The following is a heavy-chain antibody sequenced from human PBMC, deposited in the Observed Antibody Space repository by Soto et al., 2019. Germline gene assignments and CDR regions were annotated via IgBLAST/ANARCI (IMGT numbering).Heavy chain of an antibody. CDR2: IYYSGST. V-gene: IGHV4-31*03. J-gene: IGHJ4*02. CDR3: ASSPVPYYFDY. D-gene: IGHD6-6*01. CDR1: GGSISSAGYY. Sequence: QVQLQESGPGLVKPSQTLSLTCSVSGGSISSAGYYWSWIRQHPGKGLEWIGSIYYSGSTSYNPSLKSRVTISVDTSKNQFSLKLRSVTAADTAVYYCASSPVPYYFDYWGQGTLVTVSS.